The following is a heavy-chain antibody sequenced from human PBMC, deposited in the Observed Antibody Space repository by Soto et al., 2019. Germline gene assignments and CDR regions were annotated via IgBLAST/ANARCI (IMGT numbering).Heavy chain of an antibody. D-gene: IGHD2-15*01. CDR2: IDPSDSYT. J-gene: IGHJ6*02. CDR1: GYSFTSYW. Sequence: GESLKISCKGSGYSFTSYWISWVRQMPGKGLEWMGRIDPSDSYTNYSPSFQGHVTISADKSISTAYLRWSSLKASDTAMYYCAGYHGGTIYYYYGMDVWGQGTTVTVSS. V-gene: IGHV5-10-1*01. CDR3: AGYHGGTIYYYYGMDV.